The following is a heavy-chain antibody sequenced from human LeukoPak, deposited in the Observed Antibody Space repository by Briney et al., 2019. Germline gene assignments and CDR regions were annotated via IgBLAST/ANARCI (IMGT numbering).Heavy chain of an antibody. D-gene: IGHD3-10*01. CDR2: IIPIFGTA. J-gene: IGHJ6*04. CDR1: GGTFSSYA. CDR3: AREVMVRGGEGFSPTNYYGMDV. V-gene: IGHV1-69*13. Sequence: GASVKVSCKASGGTFSSYAISWVRQAPGQGLEWMGGIIPIFGTANYAQKLQGRVTITADESTSTAYMELSSLRSEDTAVYYCAREVMVRGGEGFSPTNYYGMDVWGKGTTVTVSS.